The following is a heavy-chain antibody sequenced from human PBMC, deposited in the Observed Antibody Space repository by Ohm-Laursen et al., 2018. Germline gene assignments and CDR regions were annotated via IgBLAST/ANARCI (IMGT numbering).Heavy chain of an antibody. V-gene: IGHV1-46*01. J-gene: IGHJ5*02. Sequence: ASVKVSCKASGYTFTSYYMHWVRQAPGHGLEWMGIINPSGGYTRYAQKFQGRVTMTRDTSTSTVYMELSSLRSEDTAVYYCAGDLEGQWLVRGDPWGQGTLVTVSS. CDR3: AGDLEGQWLVRGDP. D-gene: IGHD6-19*01. CDR1: GYTFTSYY. CDR2: INPSGGYT.